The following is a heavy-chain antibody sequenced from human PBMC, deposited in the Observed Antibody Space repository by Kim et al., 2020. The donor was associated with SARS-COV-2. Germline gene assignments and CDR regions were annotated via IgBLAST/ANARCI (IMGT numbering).Heavy chain of an antibody. CDR2: IDPSDSYT. CDR3: ARRIAVAYSWGDAFDI. D-gene: IGHD6-19*01. Sequence: GESLKISCKGSGYSFTSYWISWVRQMPGKGLEWMGRIDPSDSYTNYSPSFQGHVTISADKSISTAYLQWSSLKASDTAMYYCARRIAVAYSWGDAFDIWGKGTMVTVSS. CDR1: GYSFTSYW. J-gene: IGHJ3*02. V-gene: IGHV5-10-1*01.